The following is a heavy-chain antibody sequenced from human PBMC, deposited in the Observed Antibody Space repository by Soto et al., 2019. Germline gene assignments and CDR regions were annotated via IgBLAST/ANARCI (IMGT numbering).Heavy chain of an antibody. V-gene: IGHV1-8*01. CDR1: VYTFTNYD. CDR2: MNPNSGNT. CDR3: GIVHKGVAGTHDVFDF. Sequence: ASVKVSCKASVYTFTNYDINSVRQATGQGLEWMGWMNPNSGNTGYAQKFQGRVTMTRNTSISTAYMELSSLRSEDTAVYYCGIVHKGVAGTHDVFDFWGQGTMVSVS. D-gene: IGHD2-15*01. J-gene: IGHJ3*01.